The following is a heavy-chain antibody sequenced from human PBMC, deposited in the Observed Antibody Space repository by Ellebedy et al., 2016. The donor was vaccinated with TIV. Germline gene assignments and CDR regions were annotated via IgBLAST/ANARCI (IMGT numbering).Heavy chain of an antibody. CDR3: ARDAYYDILTGYLYYYGMDV. D-gene: IGHD3-9*01. V-gene: IGHV1-46*01. Sequence: ASVKVSCKASGYTFTSYYMHWVRQAPGQGLEWMGIINPSGGSTSYAQKFQGRVTMTRDTSTSTAYMELRSLRSDETAVYYCARDAYYDILTGYLYYYGMDVWGQGTTVTVSS. CDR2: INPSGGST. J-gene: IGHJ6*02. CDR1: GYTFTSYY.